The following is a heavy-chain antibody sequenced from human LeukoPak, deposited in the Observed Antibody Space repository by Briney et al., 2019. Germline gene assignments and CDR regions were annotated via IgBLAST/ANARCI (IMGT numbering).Heavy chain of an antibody. Sequence: GGSVKVSCMACGYTLTGYYMHWVRQAPGQGLEWMGWINPNSGGTHYAQKFQGRVTMTRDTSISTAYMELSRLGSDETAVYYCARNGASGYLADYWGQGTLVTVSS. J-gene: IGHJ4*02. CDR2: INPNSGGT. D-gene: IGHD3-3*01. V-gene: IGHV1-2*02. CDR3: ARNGASGYLADY. CDR1: GYTLTGYY.